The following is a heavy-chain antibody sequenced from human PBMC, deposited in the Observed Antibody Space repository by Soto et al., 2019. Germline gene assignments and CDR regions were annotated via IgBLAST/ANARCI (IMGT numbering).Heavy chain of an antibody. V-gene: IGHV4-34*01. CDR1: GGSFSGYY. D-gene: IGHD2-2*01. CDR3: ARGTRYCSSTSCYYDYYYYMDV. J-gene: IGHJ6*03. CDR2: INHSGST. Sequence: PSETLSLTCAVYGGSFSGYYWSWIRQPPGKGLEWIGEINHSGSTNYNPSLKSRVTISVDTSKNQFSLKLSSVTAADTAVYYCARGTRYCSSTSCYYDYYYYMDVWGKGTTVTVS.